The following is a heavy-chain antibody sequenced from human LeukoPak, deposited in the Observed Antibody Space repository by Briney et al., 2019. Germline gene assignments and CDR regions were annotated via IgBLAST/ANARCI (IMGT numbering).Heavy chain of an antibody. CDR1: GYTFTGYY. CDR3: AGYYDSSGWGGAFDI. D-gene: IGHD3-22*01. J-gene: IGHJ3*02. Sequence: GASVKVSCKASGYTFTGYYMHWVRQAPGQGLEWMGWINPNSGGTNYAQKFQGRVTMTRDTSISTAYMELSRLRSDDTAVYYCAGYYDSSGWGGAFDIWGRGTMVTVSS. V-gene: IGHV1-2*02. CDR2: INPNSGGT.